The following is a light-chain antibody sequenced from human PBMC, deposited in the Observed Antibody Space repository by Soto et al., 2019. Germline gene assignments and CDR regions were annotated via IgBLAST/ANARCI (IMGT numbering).Light chain of an antibody. J-gene: IGKJ1*01. Sequence: DIEMTQSPSSLSASVGDRVTITCRASQSISSYLNWYQQKPGHAPNLLIYAASTSQSGVPSRFSAYGSETDFTLTISNLQTEDFATYYCQLSYTTPSTFGQGTKVEVK. CDR3: QLSYTTPST. V-gene: IGKV1-39*01. CDR1: QSISSY. CDR2: AAS.